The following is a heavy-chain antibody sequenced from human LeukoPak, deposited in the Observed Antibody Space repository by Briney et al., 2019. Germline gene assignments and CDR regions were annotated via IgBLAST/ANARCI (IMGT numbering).Heavy chain of an antibody. V-gene: IGHV1-46*01. CDR3: ARDGWEVTATYYFDY. J-gene: IGHJ4*03. CDR2: INPSGGST. CDR1: GYTFTSYY. D-gene: IGHD2-21*02. Sequence: ASVKVSCKASGYTFTSYYMHWVRQAPGQGLEWMGIINPSGGSTSYAQKFQGRVTMTRDTSTSTVYMELSSLRSEDTAVYYCARDGWEVTATYYFDYWGQGTTVTVSS.